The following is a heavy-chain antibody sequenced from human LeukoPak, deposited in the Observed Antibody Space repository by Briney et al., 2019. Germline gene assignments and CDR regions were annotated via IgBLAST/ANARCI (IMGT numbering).Heavy chain of an antibody. CDR2: ISAYNGNT. J-gene: IGHJ5*02. Sequence: ASVKVSCKASGYTFTSYGISWVRQAPGQGLEWMGWISAYNGNTNYAQKLQGRVTMTTDTSISTAYMELSSLRYDDTAVYYCATNILVRDIINWFDPWGQGTLVTVSS. CDR3: ATNILVRDIINWFDP. D-gene: IGHD3-10*01. CDR1: GYTFTSYG. V-gene: IGHV1-18*01.